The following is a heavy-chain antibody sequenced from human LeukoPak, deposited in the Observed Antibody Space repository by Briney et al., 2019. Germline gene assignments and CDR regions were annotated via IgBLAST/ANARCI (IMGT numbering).Heavy chain of an antibody. CDR3: ARGPHYGSGSLIIYYFDY. CDR2: IKQDGSEK. D-gene: IGHD3-10*01. J-gene: IGHJ4*02. CDR1: GFTFSRYW. Sequence: PGGSLRLSCAASGFTFSRYWMSWVRQAPGKGLEWVANIKQDGSEKYYVDSVKGRFTISRDNAKNSLYLQMNSLRAEDTAVYYCARGPHYGSGSLIIYYFDYWGQGTLVTVSS. V-gene: IGHV3-7*01.